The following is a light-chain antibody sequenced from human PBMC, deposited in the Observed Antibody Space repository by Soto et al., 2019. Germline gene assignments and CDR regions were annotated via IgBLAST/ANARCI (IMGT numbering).Light chain of an antibody. V-gene: IGLV1-44*01. CDR2: SDN. Sequence: QSVLTQPPSASGTPGQRVTISCSGSSFNIGGNTVNWYQQLPGTAPRFLISSDNQRPSGVPDRFSGSKSGTSATLGITGLQTGDEADYYCGTWDTSLSTGVFGGGTKLTVL. CDR3: GTWDTSLSTGV. J-gene: IGLJ3*02. CDR1: SFNIGGNT.